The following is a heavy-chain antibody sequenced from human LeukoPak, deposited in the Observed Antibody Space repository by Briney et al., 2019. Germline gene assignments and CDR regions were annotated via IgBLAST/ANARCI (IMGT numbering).Heavy chain of an antibody. Sequence: ASVKVSCKASGYTFTGYYMHWVRQAPGQGLEWRGWINPNSGGTNYAQKFQGRVTMTRDTSISTAYMELSRLRSDDTAVYYCARDPGGSSSTTFDIWGQGTMVTVPS. CDR1: GYTFTGYY. CDR3: ARDPGGSSSTTFDI. CDR2: INPNSGGT. J-gene: IGHJ3*02. V-gene: IGHV1-2*02. D-gene: IGHD1-26*01.